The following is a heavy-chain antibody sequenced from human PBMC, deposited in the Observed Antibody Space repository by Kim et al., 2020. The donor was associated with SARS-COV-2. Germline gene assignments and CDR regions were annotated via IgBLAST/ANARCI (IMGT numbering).Heavy chain of an antibody. J-gene: IGHJ4*02. CDR2: PIFGTV. Sequence: PIFGTVNYAQEVPGRVTITADESTSTAYMELSRLRSEDTAVYYCARDSDSWGQGTLVTVSS. CDR3: ARDSDS. V-gene: IGHV1-69*01.